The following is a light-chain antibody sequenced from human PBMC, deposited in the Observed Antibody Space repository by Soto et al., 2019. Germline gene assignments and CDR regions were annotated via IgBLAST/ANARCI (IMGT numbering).Light chain of an antibody. CDR1: SSDVGGYNF. CDR3: CSYTSSTIYV. CDR2: DVS. J-gene: IGLJ1*01. V-gene: IGLV2-14*03. Sequence: QSALTQPASVSGSPGQSITISCTGTSSDVGGYNFVSWYQQHPGKAPKLMIYDVSNRPSGVSNRFAGSKSGNTASLTICGHQTEDEADYYCCSYTSSTIYVFGTGTQLTVL.